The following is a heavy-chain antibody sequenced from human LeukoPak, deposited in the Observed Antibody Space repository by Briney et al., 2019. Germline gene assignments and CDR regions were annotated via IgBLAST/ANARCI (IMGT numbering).Heavy chain of an antibody. D-gene: IGHD5-24*01. J-gene: IGHJ4*02. CDR2: IYYSGST. V-gene: IGHV4-30-4*08. CDR3: ARGDGGYNRPFDY. Sequence: SETLSLTCTVSGGSISSGDYYLSWIRQPPGKGLEWIGYIYYSGSTYYNPSLKSRVTISVDTSKNQFSLKLSSVTAADTAVYYCARGDGGYNRPFDYWGQGTLVTVSS. CDR1: GGSISSGDYY.